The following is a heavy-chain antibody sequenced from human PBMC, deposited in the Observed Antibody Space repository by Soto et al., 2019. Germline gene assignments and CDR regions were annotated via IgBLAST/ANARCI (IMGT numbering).Heavy chain of an antibody. Sequence: GGSLRLSCAASGFTFSSYAMSWVRQAPGKGLEWVSAISGSGGSTYYADSVKGRFTISRDNSKNTLYLQMNSLRAEDTAVYYCAKAGIGVPAAMRLARESYFDYWGQGTLVTVSS. CDR1: GFTFSSYA. V-gene: IGHV3-23*01. J-gene: IGHJ4*02. CDR2: ISGSGGST. D-gene: IGHD2-2*01. CDR3: AKAGIGVPAAMRLARESYFDY.